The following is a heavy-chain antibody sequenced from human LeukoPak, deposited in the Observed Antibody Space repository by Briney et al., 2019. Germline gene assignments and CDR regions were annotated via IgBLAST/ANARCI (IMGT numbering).Heavy chain of an antibody. CDR3: AKSSSSYSSSWLVDY. V-gene: IGHV3-23*01. CDR2: ISGSGGGT. D-gene: IGHD6-13*01. CDR1: GFTFSSYA. J-gene: IGHJ4*02. Sequence: GGSLRLSCAASGFTFSSYAMSWVRQAPGKGLEWVSAISGSGGGTYYADSVRGRFTISRDNSENTPYLQMNSLRAEDTAVYYCAKSSSSYSSSWLVDYWGQGTLVTVSS.